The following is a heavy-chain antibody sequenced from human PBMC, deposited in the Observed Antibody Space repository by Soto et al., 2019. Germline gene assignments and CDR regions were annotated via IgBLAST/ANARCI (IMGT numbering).Heavy chain of an antibody. D-gene: IGHD6-13*01. CDR3: ARKAASSSWSFDY. J-gene: IGHJ4*02. CDR2: INPNSGGT. Sequence: ASVKVSCKASGYTFTGYYMHWVRQAPGQGLEWMGWINPNSGGTNYAQKFQGRVTMTRDTSISTAYMELSRLRSDDTAVYYCARKAASSSWSFDYGGQGNLVTVPQ. V-gene: IGHV1-2*02. CDR1: GYTFTGYY.